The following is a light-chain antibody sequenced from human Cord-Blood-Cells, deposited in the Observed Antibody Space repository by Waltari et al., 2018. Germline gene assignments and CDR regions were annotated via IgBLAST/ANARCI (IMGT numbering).Light chain of an antibody. CDR2: DAS. CDR3: QQRSNWPPLT. Sequence: EIVLTQSPATLSLPPGERATLSCRASQSVSSYLAWYQQKPGQAPRLLIYDASNRATGIPARFSGSGSGTDFTLTISSLDPEDFAVYYCQQRSNWPPLTFGGGTKVEIK. CDR1: QSVSSY. V-gene: IGKV3-11*01. J-gene: IGKJ4*01.